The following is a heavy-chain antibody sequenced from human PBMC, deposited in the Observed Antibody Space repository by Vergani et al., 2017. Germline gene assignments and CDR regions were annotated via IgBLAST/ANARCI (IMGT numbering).Heavy chain of an antibody. V-gene: IGHV3-30-3*01. D-gene: IGHD3-22*01. CDR2: ISYDGSNN. CDR3: ARELEYYDSSGYQYFFDY. CDR1: GFALNRHA. J-gene: IGHJ4*02. Sequence: QVQLVESGGGVVQPGTSLRLSCVVSGFALNRHAMYWVRQAPGKGLEWVAVISYDGSNNYYADSVKGRFTISRDNSKNTLYLQMNSLRAEDTAVYYCARELEYYDSSGYQYFFDYWGQGTLVTVSS.